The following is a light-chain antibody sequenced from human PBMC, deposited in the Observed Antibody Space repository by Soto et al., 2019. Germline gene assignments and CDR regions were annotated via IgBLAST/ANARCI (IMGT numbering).Light chain of an antibody. CDR2: EVT. V-gene: IGLV2-14*01. J-gene: IGLJ1*01. CDR3: ASYTSRGTRV. CDR1: SSDVGGYNY. Sequence: QSALTQPASVSGSPGQSITISCTGTSSDVGGYNYVSWYQQRPGKAPKFMIYEVTNRPSGVSNRFSGSKSGNTASLTISGLQAEDEADYYCASYTSRGTRVSGTGTKLTVL.